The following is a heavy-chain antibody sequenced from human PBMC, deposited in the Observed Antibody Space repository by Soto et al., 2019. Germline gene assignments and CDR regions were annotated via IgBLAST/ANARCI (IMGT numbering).Heavy chain of an antibody. Sequence: EVQLVESGGGLVQPGGSLRLSCAASGLTFSSYSMNWVRQAPGKGLEWVSYISSSSSTIYYADSVKGRFTISRDNAKNSLYSQMNCLRAEDTAVYYCARDDIVVVPAAIMFWGQGTMVTVSS. V-gene: IGHV3-48*01. CDR1: GLTFSSYS. CDR3: ARDDIVVVPAAIMF. CDR2: ISSSSSTI. D-gene: IGHD2-2*01. J-gene: IGHJ1*01.